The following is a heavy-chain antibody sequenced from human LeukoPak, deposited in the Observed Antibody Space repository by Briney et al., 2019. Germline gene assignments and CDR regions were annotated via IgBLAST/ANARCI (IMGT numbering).Heavy chain of an antibody. CDR1: GFAFRSYG. Sequence: GGSLRLSCEASGFAFRSYGMHWVRQAPGKGLEWVAVLSSDGSTKYHSDSVKGRFTISRDNPDNTLYLQMNSLRVEDTAVYYCAKDGRECSGETCRSYYYHYGMDVWGRGTTVTVSS. CDR2: LSSDGSTK. D-gene: IGHD2-15*01. J-gene: IGHJ6*02. V-gene: IGHV3-30*02. CDR3: AKDGRECSGETCRSYYYHYGMDV.